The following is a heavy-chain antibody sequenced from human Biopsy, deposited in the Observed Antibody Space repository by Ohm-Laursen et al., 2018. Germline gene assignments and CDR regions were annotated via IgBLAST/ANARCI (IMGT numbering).Heavy chain of an antibody. Sequence: TLSLTCPVSGGSLNSYYWGWIRQPPGKGLEWIGYIYYSGIAANYNPSLKGRVTISVDTSKHQFSLRLTSATAADTAVYYCARGGFGLDGYNSPWGRGTLVIVSS. CDR1: GGSLNSYY. J-gene: IGHJ5*02. V-gene: IGHV4-59*01. D-gene: IGHD5-24*01. CDR2: IYYSGIA. CDR3: ARGGFGLDGYNSP.